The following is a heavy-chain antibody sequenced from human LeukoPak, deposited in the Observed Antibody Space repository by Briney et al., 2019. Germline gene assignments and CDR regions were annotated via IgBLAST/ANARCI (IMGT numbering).Heavy chain of an antibody. CDR1: GYTFTSYY. CDR3: ARSIVVVPAAMGYGMDV. Sequence: ASVKLSCTASGYTFTSYYMHWVRQAPGQGLEWMGIINPSGGSTSYAQKFQGRVTMTRDTSTSTVYMELSSLRSEDTAVYYCARSIVVVPAAMGYGMDVWGQGTTVTVSS. J-gene: IGHJ6*02. D-gene: IGHD2-2*01. V-gene: IGHV1-46*01. CDR2: INPSGGST.